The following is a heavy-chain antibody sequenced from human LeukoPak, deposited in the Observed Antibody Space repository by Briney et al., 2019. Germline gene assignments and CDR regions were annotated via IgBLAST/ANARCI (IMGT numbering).Heavy chain of an antibody. J-gene: IGHJ3*02. V-gene: IGHV3-7*01. D-gene: IGHD6-19*01. Sequence: PGGSLRLSCAASGFTFSSYWMSWVRQAPGKGLEWVANIKQDGSEKYYVDSVKGRFTISRDNAKNSLYLQMNSLRAEDTAVYYCARGSSSGWYWGAFDIWGQGTMVTVSS. CDR2: IKQDGSEK. CDR1: GFTFSSYW. CDR3: ARGSSSGWYWGAFDI.